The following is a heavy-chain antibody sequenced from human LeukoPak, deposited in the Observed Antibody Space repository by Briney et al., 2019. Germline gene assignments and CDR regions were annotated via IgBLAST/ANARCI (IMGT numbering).Heavy chain of an antibody. J-gene: IGHJ4*02. V-gene: IGHV4-34*01. CDR3: ARVQLRSLFDY. D-gene: IGHD6-6*01. Sequence: SETLSLTCAVYGGSLSGYYWSWIRQPPGKGLEWIGEINHSGSTNYNPSLKSRVTISVDTSKNQFSLKLSSVTAADTAVYYCARVQLRSLFDYWGQGTLVTVSS. CDR2: INHSGST. CDR1: GGSLSGYY.